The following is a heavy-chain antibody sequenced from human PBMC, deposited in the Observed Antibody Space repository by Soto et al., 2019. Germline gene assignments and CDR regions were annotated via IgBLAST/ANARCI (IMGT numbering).Heavy chain of an antibody. CDR3: AKETGTIFGRSLGRWY. D-gene: IGHD3-3*01. V-gene: IGHV3-23*01. CDR2: ISGSGGST. J-gene: IGHJ4*02. Sequence: EVQLLESGGGLVQPGGSLRLSCAASGFTFSSYAISWVRQAPGKGLEWVSAISGSGGSTYYADSVKGRFTISRDNSKNTLYLQMNSLRAEDTAVYYCAKETGTIFGRSLGRWYWGQGTLVTVSS. CDR1: GFTFSSYA.